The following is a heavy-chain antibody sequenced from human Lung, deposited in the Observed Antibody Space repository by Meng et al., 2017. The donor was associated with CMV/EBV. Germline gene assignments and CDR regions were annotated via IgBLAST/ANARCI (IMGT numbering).Heavy chain of an antibody. Sequence: SXTLSLXCTVSGGSISSYYWSWIRQPPGKGLEWIGYIYYSGSTNYNPSLKSRVTISVDTSKNQFSLKLSSVTAADTAVYYCAIGARRLNTPYHYYYGMDDXGQGXTVTVSS. V-gene: IGHV4-59*01. CDR1: GGSISSYY. CDR3: AIGARRLNTPYHYYYGMDD. J-gene: IGHJ6*02. CDR2: IYYSGST. D-gene: IGHD5/OR15-5a*01.